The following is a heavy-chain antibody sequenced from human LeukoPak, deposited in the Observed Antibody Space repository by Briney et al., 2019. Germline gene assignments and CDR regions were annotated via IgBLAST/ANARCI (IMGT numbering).Heavy chain of an antibody. CDR1: GGSISSSSYY. D-gene: IGHD2/OR15-2a*01. V-gene: IGHV4-39*07. Sequence: SETLSLTCTVSGGSISSSSYYWGWIRQPPGKGLEWIGEIYHSGSTNYNPSLKSRVTMSVDKSENQFSLKLSPVTAADTAVYYCAGRTSDFSSDYWGQGILVTVSS. CDR2: IYHSGST. J-gene: IGHJ4*02. CDR3: AGRTSDFSSDY.